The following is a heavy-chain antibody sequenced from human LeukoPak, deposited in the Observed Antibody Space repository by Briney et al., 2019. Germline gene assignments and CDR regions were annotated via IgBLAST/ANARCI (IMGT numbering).Heavy chain of an antibody. CDR2: IIPIFGTA. CDR1: GGTFSSYA. D-gene: IGHD6-13*01. CDR3: ARDRYSSSWYSRGDAFDI. J-gene: IGHJ3*02. Sequence: SVKVSCKASGGTFSSYAISWVRQAPGQGLEWMGGIIPIFGTANYAQKFQGRVTITADESTSTAYMELSSLRSEDTAVYYCARDRYSSSWYSRGDAFDIWAKGQWSPSLQ. V-gene: IGHV1-69*01.